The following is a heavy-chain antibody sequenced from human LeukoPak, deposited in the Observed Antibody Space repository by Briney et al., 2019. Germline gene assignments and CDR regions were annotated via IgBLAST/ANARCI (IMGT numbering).Heavy chain of an antibody. V-gene: IGHV3-23*01. CDR2: LSDGGSIT. J-gene: IGHJ4*02. D-gene: IGHD1-26*01. CDR3: AKAANEWELLAGYFDY. Sequence: GGSLRLSCAASEFTFRNYWMSWVRQAPGKGLEWISTLSDGGSITYYADSVKGRFTISRDNSKNTLFLQMNSLRAEDTAVYYCAKAANEWELLAGYFDYWGQGTLVTVSS. CDR1: EFTFRNYW.